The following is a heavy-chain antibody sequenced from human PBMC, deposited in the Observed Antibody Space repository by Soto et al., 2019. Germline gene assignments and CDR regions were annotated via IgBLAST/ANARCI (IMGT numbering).Heavy chain of an antibody. V-gene: IGHV6-1*01. Sequence: SQTLSITYAIPGYRVSSNSAAWSWIRQYPSRGLEWLGRTFYRSKWYNDYAVSVKGRITINPDTSKNLFSLQLNSVTPEDTAVYYCAKEGGNHYYYYAMDVWGQGTTVTSP. D-gene: IGHD1-26*01. CDR3: AKEGGNHYYYYAMDV. CDR2: TFYRSKWYN. CDR1: GYRVSSNSAA. J-gene: IGHJ6*02.